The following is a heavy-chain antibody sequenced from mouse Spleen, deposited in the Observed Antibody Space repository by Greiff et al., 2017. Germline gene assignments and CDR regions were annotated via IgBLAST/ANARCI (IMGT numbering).Heavy chain of an antibody. Sequence: EVHLVESGGGLVKPGGSLKLSCAASGFTFSDYGMHWVRQAPEKGLEWVAYISSGSSTIYYADTVKGRFTISRDNAKNTLFLQMTSLRSEDTAMYYCASHYYGSSYEIAYWGQGTLVTVSA. CDR2: ISSGSSTI. V-gene: IGHV5-17*01. CDR3: ASHYYGSSYEIAY. J-gene: IGHJ3*01. D-gene: IGHD1-1*01. CDR1: GFTFSDYG.